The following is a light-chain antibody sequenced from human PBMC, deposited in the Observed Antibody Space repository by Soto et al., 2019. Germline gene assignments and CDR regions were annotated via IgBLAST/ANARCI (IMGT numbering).Light chain of an antibody. V-gene: IGLV2-8*01. CDR3: GSHAGRTNVDV. J-gene: IGLJ1*01. Sequence: QSAVTQLPSASGSPGQSVTISCPGTSSDGGGYNYVSWYQQPPGKAPKLMIYELSTRPPGVPARFSGSKSRNTAPLTVSGVLAEDEVDYCCGSHAGRTNVDVVGSGTKVTVL. CDR2: ELS. CDR1: SSDGGGYNY.